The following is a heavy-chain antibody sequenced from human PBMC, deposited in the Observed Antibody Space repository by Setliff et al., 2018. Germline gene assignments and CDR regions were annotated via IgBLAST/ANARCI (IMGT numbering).Heavy chain of an antibody. V-gene: IGHV3-23*01. D-gene: IGHD3-9*01. CDR3: AKGSRDDWESAY. CDR2: VDGSGYST. Sequence: GGSLRLSCEASGFTFSGYSMNWVRQAPGKGLDWVSTVDGSGYSTFYADSVKGRFTISRDNSKNTLYLQMNSLRAEDTAVYYCAKGSRDDWESAYWGQGTQVTVSS. J-gene: IGHJ4*02. CDR1: GFTFSGYS.